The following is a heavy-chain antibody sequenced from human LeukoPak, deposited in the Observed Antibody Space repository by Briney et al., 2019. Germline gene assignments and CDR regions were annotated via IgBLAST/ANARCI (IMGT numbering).Heavy chain of an antibody. J-gene: IGHJ4*02. Sequence: ESGPTLVNPTQTLTLTCTFSGFSLSTSGMRVSWIRQPPGKALEWLARIDWDDDKSYSTSLKTRLTISKDTSKNQVVLTMTNMDPVDTATYYCARTPYCGGDCYVDYWGQGTLVTVSS. CDR1: GFSLSTSGMR. V-gene: IGHV2-70*04. CDR2: IDWDDDK. D-gene: IGHD2-21*02. CDR3: ARTPYCGGDCYVDY.